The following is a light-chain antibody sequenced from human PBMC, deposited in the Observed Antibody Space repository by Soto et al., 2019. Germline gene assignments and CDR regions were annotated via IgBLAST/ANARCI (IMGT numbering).Light chain of an antibody. V-gene: IGKV3-15*01. CDR3: QQSNHWPYT. J-gene: IGKJ2*01. CDR1: QSVSHN. Sequence: EILMTQSPATLSVSPGEMATLSCRASQSVSHNLAWYQQKPGQAPMLLFYGASTRATGIPARFSGSWSGTDFTLPISSLQSEDFAGYYLQQSNHWPYTFGQGTKLEI. CDR2: GAS.